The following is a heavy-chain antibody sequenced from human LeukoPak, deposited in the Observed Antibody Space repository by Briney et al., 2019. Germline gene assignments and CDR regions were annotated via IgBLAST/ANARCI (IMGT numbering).Heavy chain of an antibody. CDR2: IKQDGSQR. J-gene: IGHJ4*02. Sequence: GGSLRLSCAASGFTFTTYWMTWVRQAPGKGLEWVANIKQDGSQRYYVDSVKGRFTISRDNAKNSLYLQMNSLKAEDTAVYYCARENWANDYWGQGTLVTVSS. CDR3: ARENWANDY. CDR1: GFTFTTYW. V-gene: IGHV3-7*01. D-gene: IGHD7-27*01.